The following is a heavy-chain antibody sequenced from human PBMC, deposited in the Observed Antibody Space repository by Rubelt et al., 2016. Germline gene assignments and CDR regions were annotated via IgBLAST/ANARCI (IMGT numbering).Heavy chain of an antibody. CDR2: TQEDGSET. Sequence: RLSCAASGFTFSSYWMSWARQAPGKGLEWLANTQEDGSETYHVDSVRGRVSISRDNAKNSLYLPMNCLRAEDMAVYYCATGGGYASGFDYWCQGTLVTVYS. J-gene: IGHJ4*02. CDR1: GFTFSSYW. V-gene: IGHV3-7*01. D-gene: IGHD3-16*01. CDR3: ATGGGYASGFDY.